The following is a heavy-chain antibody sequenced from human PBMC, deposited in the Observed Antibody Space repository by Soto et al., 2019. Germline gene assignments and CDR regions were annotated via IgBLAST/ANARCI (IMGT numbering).Heavy chain of an antibody. V-gene: IGHV3-30-3*01. CDR2: ISYDGNSE. CDR1: GFTFSTYV. Sequence: QVQLVESGGGVVQPGRSLRLSCAASGFTFSTYVMHWVRQAPGKGLEWVAGISYDGNSEHYADSVKGRFTISRDNSKNTLYVQVDTLRTEDTAVYYCATEDHSSGHAGTVQHWGQGTLVTVSS. J-gene: IGHJ1*01. CDR3: ATEDHSSGHAGTVQH. D-gene: IGHD3-22*01.